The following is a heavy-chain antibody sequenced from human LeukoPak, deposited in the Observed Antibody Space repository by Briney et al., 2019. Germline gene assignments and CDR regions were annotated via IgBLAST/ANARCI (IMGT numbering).Heavy chain of an antibody. Sequence: ASVKVSCKASGGTFSSYAISWVRQAPGQGLEWMGGIIPIFGTANYAQKFQGRVTITADESTSTAYMELSSLRSEDTAVYYCAGSWGSSNLFDYWGQGTLSPSPQ. CDR2: IIPIFGTA. D-gene: IGHD6-6*01. J-gene: IGHJ4*02. V-gene: IGHV1-69*13. CDR1: GGTFSSYA. CDR3: AGSWGSSNLFDY.